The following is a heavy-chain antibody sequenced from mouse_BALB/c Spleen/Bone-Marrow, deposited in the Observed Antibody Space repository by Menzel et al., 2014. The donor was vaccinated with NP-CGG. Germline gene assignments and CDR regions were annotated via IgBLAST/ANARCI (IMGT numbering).Heavy chain of an antibody. CDR3: ARRVITTGPGFAY. Sequence: EVQLQQSGPELMKPGASVKISCKASGYSFTSYYIHWVKQNHGKGLEWIGYIDPFNGVTIYNQKFKGKATLTADKSSSTAYMHLSSLTSEDSAVYYCARRVITTGPGFAYWGQGTLVTVSA. V-gene: IGHV1-28*01. J-gene: IGHJ3*01. CDR2: IDPFNGVT. CDR1: GYSFTSYY. D-gene: IGHD2-4*01.